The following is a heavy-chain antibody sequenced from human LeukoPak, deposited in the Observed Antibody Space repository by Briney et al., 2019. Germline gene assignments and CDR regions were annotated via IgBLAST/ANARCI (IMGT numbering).Heavy chain of an antibody. V-gene: IGHV4-4*07. CDR3: ARGTPVAGNPYFNV. CDR2: IYPGGNF. CDR1: GDSVTKHY. J-gene: IGHJ1*01. Sequence: SETLSLTCSVSGDSVTKHYWSWIRQSAAKGLECIGRIYPGGNFDSNPSLKSRVTMSLDTSKNQLSLKMYSVTAADTAVYYCARGTPVAGNPYFNVWGQGSLVTVAS. D-gene: IGHD6-19*01.